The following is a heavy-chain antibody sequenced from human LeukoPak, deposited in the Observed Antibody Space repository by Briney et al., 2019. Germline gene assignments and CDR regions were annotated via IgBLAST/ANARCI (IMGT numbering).Heavy chain of an antibody. CDR2: IGGSGGRT. CDR1: GFTFSSYA. D-gene: IGHD6-19*01. V-gene: IGHV3-23*01. Sequence: GGSLRLSCAASGFTFSSYAMSWVRQAPEKGLEWVSAIGGSGGRTYYADSVKGRFTISRDNSKNTLYLQMNSLRAEDTAVYYCAKVVAVAGWLYDYWGQGTLVTVSS. J-gene: IGHJ4*02. CDR3: AKVVAVAGWLYDY.